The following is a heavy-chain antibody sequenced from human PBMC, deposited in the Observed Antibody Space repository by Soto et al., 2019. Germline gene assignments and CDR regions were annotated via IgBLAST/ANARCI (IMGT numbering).Heavy chain of an antibody. D-gene: IGHD2-2*01. V-gene: IGHV1-18*04. CDR1: GYTFTSYG. CDR2: ISANSGDT. J-gene: IGHJ4*02. Sequence: ASVKVSCKASGYTFTSYGFSWVRQAPGQGLEWVAWISANSGDTNSAQKFQDRVTLTTDTSTSTAYMDLRSLRSDDTAVYYCARDFRDSCRGTSCIYFDYWGQGTLVTVSS. CDR3: ARDFRDSCRGTSCIYFDY.